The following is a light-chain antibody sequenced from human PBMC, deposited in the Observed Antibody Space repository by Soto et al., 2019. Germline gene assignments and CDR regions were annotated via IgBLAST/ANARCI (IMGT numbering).Light chain of an antibody. J-gene: IGKJ1*01. V-gene: IGKV3-11*01. CDR1: QSVSSY. Sequence: EIVLTQSPATLSLSPGERATLSCRASQSVSSYLAWYQQRPGQAPRLLIYDASNRSTGIPARFSGSGSGTAFTRTISSLEPEDFAVYYCQQRSNWPPATLGQGTKVE. CDR2: DAS. CDR3: QQRSNWPPAT.